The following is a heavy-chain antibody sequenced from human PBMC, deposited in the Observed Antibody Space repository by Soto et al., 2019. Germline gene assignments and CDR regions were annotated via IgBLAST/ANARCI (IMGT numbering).Heavy chain of an antibody. J-gene: IGHJ4*02. D-gene: IGHD3-16*01. Sequence: QVQLQQSGPGLVKPSETLSLTCTVSGVSITDYYYTWIRQSAGKGLEWIGRVYTSGHTNFNPSLRSRVTMSVDRSKKQSSLNLTSVTAADTAVYYCATTRGSGFFDNGGQGTLVTVSS. CDR3: ATTRGSGFFDN. V-gene: IGHV4-4*07. CDR2: VYTSGHT. CDR1: GVSITDYY.